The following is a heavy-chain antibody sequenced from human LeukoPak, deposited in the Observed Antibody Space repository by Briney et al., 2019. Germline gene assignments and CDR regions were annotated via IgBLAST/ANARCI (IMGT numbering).Heavy chain of an antibody. J-gene: IGHJ4*02. CDR2: IYYSGNT. V-gene: IGHV4-59*12. CDR3: ARDRYCTNGVCYYY. Sequence: SETLSLTCTVSGGSISSYYWSWLRQPPGKGLEWIGYIYYSGNTNYNPSLKSRVTISVDTSKNQFSLKLSSVTAADTAVYYCARDRYCTNGVCYYYWGQGTLVTVSS. CDR1: GGSISSYY. D-gene: IGHD2-8*01.